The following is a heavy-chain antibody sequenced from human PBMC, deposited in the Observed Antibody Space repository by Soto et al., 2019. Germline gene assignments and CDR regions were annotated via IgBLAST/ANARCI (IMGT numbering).Heavy chain of an antibody. Sequence: QVQLQQWGAGLLKPSETLSLTFAVYGGSFSGYYWSWIRQPPGKGLEWIGEINHSESKSYNPALKSRVTISVDTSKNQFSLKLSSVPAADTAVYYCAIQVAPGVLRYPESYWGWGQGTLVTVSS. CDR1: GGSFSGYY. J-gene: IGHJ4*02. D-gene: IGHD3-9*01. CDR2: INHSESK. CDR3: AIQVAPGVLRYPESYWG. V-gene: IGHV4-34*01.